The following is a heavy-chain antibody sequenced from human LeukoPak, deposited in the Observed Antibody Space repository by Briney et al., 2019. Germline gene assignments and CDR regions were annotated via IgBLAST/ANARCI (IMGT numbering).Heavy chain of an antibody. CDR1: GVSFSGYY. CDR3: ARDGSPVLRYWYFDL. D-gene: IGHD1-26*01. Sequence: MASETLSLTCAVYGVSFSGYYWSWIRQPPGKGLEWIGEINHSGSTNYNPSLKSRVTISVDTSKNQFSLKLSSVTAADTAVYYCARDGSPVLRYWYFDLWGRGTLVTVSS. CDR2: INHSGST. J-gene: IGHJ2*01. V-gene: IGHV4-34*01.